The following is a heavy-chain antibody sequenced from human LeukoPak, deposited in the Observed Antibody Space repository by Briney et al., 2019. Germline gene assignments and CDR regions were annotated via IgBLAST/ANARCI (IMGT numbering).Heavy chain of an antibody. J-gene: IGHJ4*02. D-gene: IGHD3-3*01. CDR1: GGSISSSSYY. CDR2: IYYSGST. Sequence: SETLSLTCTVSGGSISSSSYYWGWIRQPPGKGLEWIGSIYYSGSTYYNPSLKSRVTISVDTSQNQFSLKLSSVTAAGTAVYYCARLPRITIFGVVAYWGQGTLVTVSS. V-gene: IGHV4-39*01. CDR3: ARLPRITIFGVVAY.